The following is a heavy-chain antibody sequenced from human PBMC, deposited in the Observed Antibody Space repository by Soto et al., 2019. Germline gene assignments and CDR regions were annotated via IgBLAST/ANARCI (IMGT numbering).Heavy chain of an antibody. V-gene: IGHV4-59*01. J-gene: IGHJ4*02. CDR1: GVSIHSFY. CDR3: ARVKYGSGSYLHTFDY. D-gene: IGHD3-10*01. CDR2: IYYSGST. Sequence: ILSLTCPVPGVSIHSFYWSWIRQPPGKGLEWIGYIYYSGSTAYNPSLKSRITISLDTSKTQFSLKLTSVTAADTAVYYCARVKYGSGSYLHTFDYWGQGALVTVSS.